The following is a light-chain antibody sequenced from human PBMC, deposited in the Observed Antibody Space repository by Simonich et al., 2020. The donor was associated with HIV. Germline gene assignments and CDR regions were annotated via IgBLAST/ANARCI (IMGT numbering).Light chain of an antibody. CDR2: GAS. V-gene: IGKV3-20*01. CDR1: QSVSSTY. Sequence: EIVLTQSPGTLSSSPGERATLSCRASQSVSSTYLPWYQQKPGQAPRLLIYGASSRATDIPDRFSGSGSGTDFTLTISSLQSEDFAVYYCQEYNNWPPWTFGQGTKVEIK. J-gene: IGKJ1*01. CDR3: QEYNNWPPWT.